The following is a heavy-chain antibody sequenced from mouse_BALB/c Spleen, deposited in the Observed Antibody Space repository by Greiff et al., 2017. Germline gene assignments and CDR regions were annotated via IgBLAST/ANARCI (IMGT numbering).Heavy chain of an antibody. Sequence: QVQLKESGPGLVAPSQSLSITCTVSGFSLTSYGVHWVRQPPGKGLEWLGVIWAGGSTNYNSALMSRLSISKDNSKSQVFLKMNSLQTDDTAMYYCARDPNYYGTYFDVWGAGTTVTVSS. CDR1: GFSLTSYG. J-gene: IGHJ1*01. CDR3: ARDPNYYGTYFDV. V-gene: IGHV2-9*02. CDR2: IWAGGST. D-gene: IGHD1-1*01.